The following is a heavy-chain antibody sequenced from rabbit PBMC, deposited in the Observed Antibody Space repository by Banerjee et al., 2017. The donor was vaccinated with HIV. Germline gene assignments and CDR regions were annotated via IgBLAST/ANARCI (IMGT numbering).Heavy chain of an antibody. J-gene: IGHJ4*01. V-gene: IGHV1S40*01. CDR2: IYAGSSGST. Sequence: QSLEESGGDLVKPGASLTLTCTASGFSFSSSYYMCWVRQAPGKGLEWIACIYAGSSGSTYYASWAKGRFTISKTSSTTVTLQMTSLTAADTATYFCARGYSGNTFDLWGPGTLVTVS. CDR3: ARGYSGNTFDL. CDR1: GFSFSSSYY.